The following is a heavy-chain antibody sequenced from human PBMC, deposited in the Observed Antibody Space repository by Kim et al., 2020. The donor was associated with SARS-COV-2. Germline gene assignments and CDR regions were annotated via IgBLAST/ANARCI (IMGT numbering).Heavy chain of an antibody. J-gene: IGHJ3*02. V-gene: IGHV1-2*06. CDR2: INPNSGGT. Sequence: ASVKVSCKASGYTFTGYYMHWVRQAPGQGLEWMGRINPNSGGTNYAQKFQGRVTMTRDTSISTAYMELSRLRSDDTAVYYCASHPYYDFWSGYTTGVDHDAFDIWGQGTMVTVSS. D-gene: IGHD3-3*01. CDR3: ASHPYYDFWSGYTTGVDHDAFDI. CDR1: GYTFTGYY.